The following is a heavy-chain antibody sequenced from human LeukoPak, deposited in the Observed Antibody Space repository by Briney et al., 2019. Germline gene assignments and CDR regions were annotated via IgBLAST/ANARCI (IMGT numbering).Heavy chain of an antibody. CDR2: INHSGST. CDR3: AREGDGYSWDY. D-gene: IGHD5-24*01. J-gene: IGHJ4*02. CDR1: GGSFRGYY. V-gene: IGHV4-34*01. Sequence: SETLSLTCAVYGGSFRGYYWSWIRQPPGKGLEWIGEINHSGSTNYNPSLKSRVTISVDTSKNQFSLKLSSVTAADTAVYYCAREGDGYSWDYWGQGTLVTVSS.